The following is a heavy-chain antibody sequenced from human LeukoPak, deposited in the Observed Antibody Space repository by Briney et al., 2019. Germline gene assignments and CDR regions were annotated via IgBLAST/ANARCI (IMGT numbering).Heavy chain of an antibody. CDR1: GYTFTSYD. V-gene: IGHV1-8*03. CDR3: AREDSSSWYQLRWFDP. D-gene: IGHD6-13*01. J-gene: IGHJ5*02. Sequence: ASVKVSCKASGYTFTSYDINWVRQATGQGLEWMGWMNPNSGNTGYAQKFQGRVTITRNTSISTAYMELSSLRSEDTAVYYCAREDSSSWYQLRWFDPWGQGTLVTVSS. CDR2: MNPNSGNT.